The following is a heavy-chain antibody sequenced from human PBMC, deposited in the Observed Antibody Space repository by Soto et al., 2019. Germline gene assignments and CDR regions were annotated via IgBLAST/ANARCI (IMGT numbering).Heavy chain of an antibody. J-gene: IGHJ3*02. Sequence: GGSPRLSCAASGFTFGSSAMSGVRQAPGKGLEWASAISGSGGSTYYADSVKGRFTISRDNSKNTLYLQMNSLRAEDTAVYYCATEYAFYICGQGTRVTVSS. CDR1: GFTFGSSA. CDR3: ATEYAFYI. CDR2: ISGSGGST. V-gene: IGHV3-23*01.